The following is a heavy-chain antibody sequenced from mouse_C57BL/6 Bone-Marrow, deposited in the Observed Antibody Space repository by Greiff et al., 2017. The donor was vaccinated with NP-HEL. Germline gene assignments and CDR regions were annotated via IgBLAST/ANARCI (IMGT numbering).Heavy chain of an antibody. CDR2: INPYNGGT. J-gene: IGHJ2*01. Sequence: EVQLQQSGPVLVKPGASVKMSCKASGYTFTDYYMNWVKQSPGKSLEWIGVINPYNGGTSYNQKFKGKATLTVDKSSSTAYMELNSLTSEDSAVDYCARYYYGSSLDYFGYWGQGTTLSVDS. D-gene: IGHD1-1*01. CDR3: ARYYYGSSLDYFGY. V-gene: IGHV1-19*01. CDR1: GYTFTDYY.